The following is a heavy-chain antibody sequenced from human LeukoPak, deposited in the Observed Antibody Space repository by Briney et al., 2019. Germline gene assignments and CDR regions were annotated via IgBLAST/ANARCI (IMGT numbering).Heavy chain of an antibody. J-gene: IGHJ3*02. V-gene: IGHV1-2*02. CDR3: ARARSPDDAFDI. CDR1: GYTFIGYY. CDR2: INPYSGGT. Sequence: ASVKVFCKASGYTFIGYYMHWVRQAPGQGLEWMGWINPYSGGTNSTQKFQGRVTMTRDTSSGTGYMELSRLRSDDTAVFYCARARSPDDAFDIWGQGTMVTVS.